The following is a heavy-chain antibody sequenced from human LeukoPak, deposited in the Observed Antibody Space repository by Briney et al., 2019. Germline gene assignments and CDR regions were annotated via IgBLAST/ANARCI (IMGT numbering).Heavy chain of an antibody. D-gene: IGHD6-19*01. CDR3: ARHLRLGYSSGWYENYYYYYYMDV. CDR2: IYPGDSDT. J-gene: IGHJ6*03. V-gene: IGHV5-51*01. CDR1: GYSFTSYW. Sequence: GESPKISCKGSGYSFTSYWIGWVRQMPGKGLEWMGIIYPGDSDTRYSPSFQGQVTISADKSISTAYLQWSSLKASDTAMYYCARHLRLGYSSGWYENYYYYYYMDVWGKGTTVTVSS.